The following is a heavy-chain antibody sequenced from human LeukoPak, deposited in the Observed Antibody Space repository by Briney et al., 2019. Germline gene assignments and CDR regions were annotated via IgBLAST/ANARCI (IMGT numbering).Heavy chain of an antibody. V-gene: IGHV3-30*04. CDR2: ISYDGSNK. D-gene: IGHD3-10*01. CDR1: GFTFSNFA. J-gene: IGHJ4*02. CDR3: AGYGSGSWRPFDY. Sequence: GGSLRLSCAASGFTFSNFAMHWVRQAPGKGLEWVAVISYDGSNKYYADSVKGRFTISRDNSKNTLYLQMNSLRAEDTAVYYCAGYGSGSWRPFDYWGQGTLVTVSS.